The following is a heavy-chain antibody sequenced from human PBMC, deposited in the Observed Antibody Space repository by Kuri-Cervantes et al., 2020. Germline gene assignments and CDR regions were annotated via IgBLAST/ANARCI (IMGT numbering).Heavy chain of an antibody. J-gene: IGHJ4*02. D-gene: IGHD1-26*01. V-gene: IGHV1-8*01. CDR2: MNPNSGNT. Sequence: ASVKVSCKASGYTFTKYDINWVRQATGQGLEWMGWMNPNSGNTGYAQKFQGRVTMTRNTSISTAYMELSSLRSEDTAVYYCARTKWERLTYWAYWGQGTLVTVSS. CDR1: GYTFTKYD. CDR3: ARTKWERLTYWAY.